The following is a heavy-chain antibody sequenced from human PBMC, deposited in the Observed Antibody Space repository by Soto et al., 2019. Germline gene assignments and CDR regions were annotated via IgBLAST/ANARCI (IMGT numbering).Heavy chain of an antibody. Sequence: QVQLVQSGAEVKKPGSSVKVSCKASGRTFSSYAISWVRQAPGQRLEWMGGIIPIFGTANYAQKFQGRVTITADESTRTAYMELSSLRSEDTAVYYCARELATVVTGWFDPWGQGTLVTVSS. CDR3: ARELATVVTGWFDP. V-gene: IGHV1-69*12. CDR1: GRTFSSYA. D-gene: IGHD4-17*01. J-gene: IGHJ5*02. CDR2: IIPIFGTA.